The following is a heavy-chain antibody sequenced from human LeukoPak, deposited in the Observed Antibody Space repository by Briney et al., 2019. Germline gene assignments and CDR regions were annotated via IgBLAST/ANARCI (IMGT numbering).Heavy chain of an antibody. Sequence: ASVKVSCKASGYTFTSYDINWVRQATGQGLEWMGWMNPNSGNTGYAQKLQGRVTITRNTSISTAYMELSSLRSEDTAVYYCARGPFVTIFGVVRAFDIWGQGTMVTVSS. D-gene: IGHD3-3*01. V-gene: IGHV1-8*03. CDR1: GYTFTSYD. CDR2: MNPNSGNT. CDR3: ARGPFVTIFGVVRAFDI. J-gene: IGHJ3*02.